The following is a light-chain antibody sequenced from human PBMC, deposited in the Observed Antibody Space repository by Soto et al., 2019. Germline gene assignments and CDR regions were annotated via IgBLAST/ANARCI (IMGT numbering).Light chain of an antibody. Sequence: QSVLTQPASVSGSPGQSITISCTGTSSDVGGYNYVSWYQLHPGKAPKLISYEVSHRPSGASNHFSGYKSGNTASLTISGLQAEDEADYYCSSYTSTSTPCVFGTGTKVTVL. CDR3: SSYTSTSTPCV. J-gene: IGLJ1*01. CDR1: SSDVGGYNY. V-gene: IGLV2-14*01. CDR2: EVS.